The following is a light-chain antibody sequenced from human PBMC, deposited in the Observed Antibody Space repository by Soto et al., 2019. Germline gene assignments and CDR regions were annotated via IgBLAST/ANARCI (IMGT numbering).Light chain of an antibody. Sequence: DVVMTQSPLSLPVTLGQPASISCRSSQSLVYSDGNTYLSWFQQRPGQSPSRLIYKVSNRDSGVPVRLNGSGSGIDFTLKISRVEAGDVGVYYCMQATPLPLTFGPGTKVEVK. J-gene: IGKJ1*01. CDR2: KVS. V-gene: IGKV2-30*01. CDR3: MQATPLPLT. CDR1: QSLVYSDGNTY.